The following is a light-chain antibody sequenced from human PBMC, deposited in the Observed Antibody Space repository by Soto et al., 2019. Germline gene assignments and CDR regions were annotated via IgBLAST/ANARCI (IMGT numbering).Light chain of an antibody. Sequence: QSVLTQPASVCGSPGQSITVSCTGTYSDIGTYDSVSWYQHHPGRAPKLLIFGVNRRPSGISYRFSASKSGNTASLTISGLQAEDEADYYCTSYTRDTTYVFGTGTKVTVL. CDR1: YSDIGTYDS. V-gene: IGLV2-14*01. CDR2: GVN. J-gene: IGLJ1*01. CDR3: TSYTRDTTYV.